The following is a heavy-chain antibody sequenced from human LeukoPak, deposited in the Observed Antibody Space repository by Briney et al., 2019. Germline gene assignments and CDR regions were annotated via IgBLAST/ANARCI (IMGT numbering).Heavy chain of an antibody. Sequence: SQTLSLTCAISGDSVSSNSAAWNWIRQSPSRGLERLGRTYYRSKWYNDYAVSVKSRITINPDTSKNQFSLQLNSVTPEDTAVYYCARDEVFGVVTSSYYYYGMDVWGQGTTVTVSS. J-gene: IGHJ6*02. V-gene: IGHV6-1*01. CDR3: ARDEVFGVVTSSYYYYGMDV. CDR2: TYYRSKWYN. CDR1: GDSVSSNSAA. D-gene: IGHD3-3*01.